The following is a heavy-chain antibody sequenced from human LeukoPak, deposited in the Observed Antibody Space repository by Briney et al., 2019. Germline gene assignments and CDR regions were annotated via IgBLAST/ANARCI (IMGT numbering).Heavy chain of an antibody. D-gene: IGHD5-18*01. CDR1: GYSFTTYW. Sequence: GESLKISCKGSGYSFTTYWITWVRQMPGKGLEWMGRIDPSDSYTNYSPSFQGHVTLSADKSISTAYLQWSSLRASDTAMYYCAIPKNTATPGDYWGQGTLVTVS. CDR3: AIPKNTATPGDY. J-gene: IGHJ4*02. V-gene: IGHV5-10-1*01. CDR2: IDPSDSYT.